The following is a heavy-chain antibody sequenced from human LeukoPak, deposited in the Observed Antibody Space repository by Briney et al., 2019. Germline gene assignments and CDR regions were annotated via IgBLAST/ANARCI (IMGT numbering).Heavy chain of an antibody. Sequence: PSETLSFTCTVSGGSISGYYWSWIRQPPGKGLEWIGDIYFGGTTNYKTSLKSRVTISLHTSTNQFSLNLTSVTAADTAEYFCARRDAANSKGLDFWGQGTQVTASS. CDR3: ARRDAANSKGLDF. J-gene: IGHJ4*02. D-gene: IGHD4/OR15-4a*01. CDR1: GGSISGYY. CDR2: IYFGGTT. V-gene: IGHV4-59*08.